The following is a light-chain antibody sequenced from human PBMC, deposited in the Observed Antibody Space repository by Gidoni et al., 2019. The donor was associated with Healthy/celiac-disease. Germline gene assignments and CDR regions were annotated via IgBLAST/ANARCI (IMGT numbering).Light chain of an antibody. Sequence: EIVMTQSPATLSVSPGERATLSCRASQIVSSNLAWYQQKPGQAPRLLIYGASTRATGIPARFSVSGSGTEFTLTISSLQSEDFAVYYCQQYNNWPRTFGQGTKVEIK. CDR1: QIVSSN. V-gene: IGKV3D-15*01. CDR2: GAS. CDR3: QQYNNWPRT. J-gene: IGKJ1*01.